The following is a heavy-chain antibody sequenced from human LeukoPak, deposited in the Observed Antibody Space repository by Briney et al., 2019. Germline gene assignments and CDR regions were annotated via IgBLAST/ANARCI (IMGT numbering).Heavy chain of an antibody. V-gene: IGHV4-31*03. D-gene: IGHD6-19*01. CDR1: GDSISSGGYY. CDR2: TYYGGST. Sequence: SQTLSLTCTVSGDSISSGGYYWSWIRHHPGKGLEWIGYTYYGGSTYYTPTLESRVSISIDTSAYQFSLKLSSVTAADTAVYYCARSGPHSGWYCFDYWGQGTLVTVSS. J-gene: IGHJ4*02. CDR3: ARSGPHSGWYCFDY.